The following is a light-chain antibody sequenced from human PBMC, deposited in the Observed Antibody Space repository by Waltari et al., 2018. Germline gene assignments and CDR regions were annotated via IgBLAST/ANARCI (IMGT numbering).Light chain of an antibody. CDR3: AAWDDSLSGRV. Sequence: QSVLTQPPSASGTPGQRVTISCSGSRSNIGSNYVYWYQQLPGTAHKLLIYRNNPRPSGVPDRFSGSKSGTSASLAISGLRSEDEADYYCAAWDDSLSGRVFGGGTKVTVL. CDR1: RSNIGSNY. CDR2: RNN. V-gene: IGLV1-47*01. J-gene: IGLJ3*02.